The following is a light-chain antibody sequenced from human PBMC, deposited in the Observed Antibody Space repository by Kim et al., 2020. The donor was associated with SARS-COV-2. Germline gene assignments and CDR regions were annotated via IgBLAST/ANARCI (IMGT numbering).Light chain of an antibody. CDR2: RNN. CDR1: SNNVGNQG. V-gene: IGLV10-54*01. CDR3: SAWDSSLSAQV. J-gene: IGLJ3*02. Sequence: LTQPPSVSKGLRQTATLTCTGNSNNVGNQGAAWLQQHQGHPPKLLSYRNNNRPSGISERLSASRSGNTASLTITGLQPEDEADYYCSAWDSSLSAQVFVGGTQLTVL.